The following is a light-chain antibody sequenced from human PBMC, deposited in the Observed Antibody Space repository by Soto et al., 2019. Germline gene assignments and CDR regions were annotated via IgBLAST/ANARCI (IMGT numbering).Light chain of an antibody. Sequence: QSALTQPPSASGSPGPSVTISCIGTASDIGRYNYVSWYQHHPGKAPKLIIYEVTKRPSGVPDRFSGSKSGNTASLTVSGLQADDEADYYCNSYVGSNTYVFGTGTKVTVL. V-gene: IGLV2-8*01. CDR2: EVT. J-gene: IGLJ1*01. CDR1: ASDIGRYNY. CDR3: NSYVGSNTYV.